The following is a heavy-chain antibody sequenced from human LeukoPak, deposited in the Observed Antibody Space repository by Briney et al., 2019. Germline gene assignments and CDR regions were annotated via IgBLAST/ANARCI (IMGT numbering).Heavy chain of an antibody. J-gene: IGHJ4*02. CDR2: IGDDVVST. D-gene: IGHD3-9*01. CDR3: ARDSPLLTV. CDR1: GFTFSSHA. V-gene: IGHV3-23*01. Sequence: GGSLRLSYAASGFTFSSHAMSWVRQAPGKGLEWVSAIGDDVVSTYYAESVKGRFTISRDNSKNTLYLQMNSLRAEDTATYYCARDSPLLTVWGQGTLVTVSS.